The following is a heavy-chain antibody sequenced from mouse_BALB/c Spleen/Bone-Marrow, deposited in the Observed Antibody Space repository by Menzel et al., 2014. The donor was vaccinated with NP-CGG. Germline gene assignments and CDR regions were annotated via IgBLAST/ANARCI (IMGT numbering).Heavy chain of an antibody. D-gene: IGHD2-14*01. CDR3: ARGGRYGSYAMDY. CDR1: GYSITSDYS. J-gene: IGHJ4*01. V-gene: IGHV3-2*02. Sequence: EVQGVESGPGLVKPSQSLSLTCTVTGYSITSDYSWNWIRQFPGNKLEWMGYISYSGSTSYNPSLKSRISITRDTSKNQFFLQLNSVTTEDTATYYCARGGRYGSYAMDYWGQGTSVTVSS. CDR2: ISYSGST.